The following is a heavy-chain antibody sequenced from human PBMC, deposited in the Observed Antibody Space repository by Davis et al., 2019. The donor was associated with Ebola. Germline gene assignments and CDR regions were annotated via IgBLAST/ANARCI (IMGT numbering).Heavy chain of an antibody. CDR1: GGSFSRSY. Sequence: MPSETLSLTCTFSGGSFSRSYWSWIRQPPGKGLEWMGYVSHSGTTKYNPSLKTRVAISIDSSTNHFSLNLNSVTAADTAVYYCARTPTVTTDTPYYYGMDVWGQGTTVTVSS. J-gene: IGHJ6*02. V-gene: IGHV4-59*01. CDR2: VSHSGTT. D-gene: IGHD4-17*01. CDR3: ARTPTVTTDTPYYYGMDV.